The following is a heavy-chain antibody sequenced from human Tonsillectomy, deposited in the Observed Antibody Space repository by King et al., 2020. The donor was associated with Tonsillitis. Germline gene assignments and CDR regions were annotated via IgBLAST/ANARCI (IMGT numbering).Heavy chain of an antibody. CDR2: IRCKAYGGRT. Sequence: VQLVESGGGLVQPGRSLRLSCTTAGFTFGDYAMSWGRQAPGKGLECVCFIRCKAYGGRTEYAASAIGRFTISKDDSKRIAHLQRNSLKTEDTAVYYCTRDRLDVTYWGYFYYYMDVWGKGTTVTVS. D-gene: IGHD7-27*01. CDR1: GFTFGDYA. CDR3: TRDRLDVTYWGYFYYYMDV. J-gene: IGHJ6*03. V-gene: IGHV3-49*04.